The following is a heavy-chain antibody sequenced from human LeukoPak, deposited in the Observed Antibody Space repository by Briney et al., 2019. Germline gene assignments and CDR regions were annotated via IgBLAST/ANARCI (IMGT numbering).Heavy chain of an antibody. J-gene: IGHJ3*02. CDR3: AAAPMYYYDSSGTDAFDI. CDR2: IVVGSGNT. D-gene: IGHD3-22*01. CDR1: GFTFTSSA. V-gene: IGHV1-58*02. Sequence: SVKVSCKASGFTFTSSAMQWVRQARGQRLEWIGWIVVGSGNTNYAQKFQERVTITRDMSTSTAYMELSSLRSEDTAVYYCAAAPMYYYDSSGTDAFDIWGQGTMVTVSS.